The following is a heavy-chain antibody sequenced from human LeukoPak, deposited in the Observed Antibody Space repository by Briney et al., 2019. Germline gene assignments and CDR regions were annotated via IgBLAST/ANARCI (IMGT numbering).Heavy chain of an antibody. CDR2: INTDGSST. CDR3: ARGPSGYHNT. CDR1: GFTFSTYW. J-gene: IGHJ4*02. Sequence: GGSLRLSCAASGFTFSTYWMHWVRHAPGKGLVWVSRINTDGSSTYYADSVKGRFTISRDNSKNTLYLQMNSLRAEDTAVYYCARGPSGYHNTGGQGTLVTVSS. D-gene: IGHD5-12*01. V-gene: IGHV3-74*01.